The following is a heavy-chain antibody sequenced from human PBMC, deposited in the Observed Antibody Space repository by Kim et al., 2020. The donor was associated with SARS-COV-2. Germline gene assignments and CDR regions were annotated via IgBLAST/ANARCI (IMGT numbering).Heavy chain of an antibody. J-gene: IGHJ4*02. CDR2: ITSGSDTI. D-gene: IGHD3-10*01. CDR1: GFTFLRYS. Sequence: GGSLRRSCAASGFTFLRYSMNWVRQAPGKGLEWVSSITSGSDTIYYADSVKGRFTISRDNTKNSLYLQMNSLRAEDTAVYYCATGFNYYQSLPEYWGQGT. CDR3: ATGFNYYQSLPEY. V-gene: IGHV3-48*04.